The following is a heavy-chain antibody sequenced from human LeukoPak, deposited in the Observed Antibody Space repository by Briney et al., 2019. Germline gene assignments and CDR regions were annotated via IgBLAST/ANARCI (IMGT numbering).Heavy chain of an antibody. CDR2: ISGSADAVAT. V-gene: IGHV3-23*01. CDR1: GFTFTSYA. J-gene: IGHJ4*02. Sequence: GGSLRLSCAASGFTFTSYAMSWVRQAPGKGLEWVSIISGSADAVATYYTDSVEGRFTISRDNSRNTLYLQMNSLRVDDTAVYYCAKNRDPQLERGSGYWGQGTLVTVSS. CDR3: AKNRDPQLERGSGY. D-gene: IGHD1-14*01.